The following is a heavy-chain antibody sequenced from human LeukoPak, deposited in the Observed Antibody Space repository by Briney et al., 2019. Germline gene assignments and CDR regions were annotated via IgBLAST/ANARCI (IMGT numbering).Heavy chain of an antibody. Sequence: ASLKVSCTASGYTFTSYDINWVRQATGQGLEWMGWMNPNSGNTGYAQKFQGRVTMTRSTSISTAYMELSSLRSEDTAVYYCARGKAGRGSHRHNWWFDPWGQGTLVTVSS. CDR1: GYTFTSYD. D-gene: IGHD1-26*01. CDR2: MNPNSGNT. CDR3: ARGKAGRGSHRHNWWFDP. V-gene: IGHV1-8*01. J-gene: IGHJ5*02.